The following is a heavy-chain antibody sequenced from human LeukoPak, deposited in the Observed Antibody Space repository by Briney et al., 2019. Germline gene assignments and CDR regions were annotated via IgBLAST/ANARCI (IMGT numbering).Heavy chain of an antibody. D-gene: IGHD3-22*01. J-gene: IGHJ4*02. V-gene: IGHV3-30-3*01. Sequence: PGGSLRLSCAASGFTFSSYAMHWVRQAPGKGLEWVAVISYDGSNKYYADSVKGRFTISRDNSKNTLYLQMNSLRAEDTAVYCCARALRITMIVVAYWGQGTLVTVSS. CDR2: ISYDGSNK. CDR3: ARALRITMIVVAY. CDR1: GFTFSSYA.